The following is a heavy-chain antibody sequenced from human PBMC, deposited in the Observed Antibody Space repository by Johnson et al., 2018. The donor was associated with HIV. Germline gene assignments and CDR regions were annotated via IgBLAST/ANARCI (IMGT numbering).Heavy chain of an antibody. CDR2: IGVTSDT. D-gene: IGHD3-22*01. CDR1: GFTFSIYD. Sequence: VQLVESGGGLVQPGGSLRLSCAASGFTFSIYDMHWVRQTTGKGLEWVSAIGVTSDTYYPGSVKGRFTISRANAKKSLYLQMNSLRAGDTAVYYCARGKGWLGAFDIWGQGTMVTVSS. J-gene: IGHJ3*02. V-gene: IGHV3-13*01. CDR3: ARGKGWLGAFDI.